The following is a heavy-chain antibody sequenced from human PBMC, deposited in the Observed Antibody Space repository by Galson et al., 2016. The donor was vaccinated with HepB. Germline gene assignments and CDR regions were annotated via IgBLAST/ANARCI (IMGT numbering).Heavy chain of an antibody. V-gene: IGHV4-59*01. D-gene: IGHD6-19*01. CDR1: SNSISSYY. CDR2: IYYSGST. CDR3: AGGGGWLTDH. J-gene: IGHJ4*02. Sequence: SETLSLTCTVSSNSISSYYWSWIRQPPGKGLEWIGYIYYSGSTNYDPSLKSRGFISLDTSKTQFSLRLTSVTAADTAVYYCAGGGGWLTDHWGQGTLVTVSS.